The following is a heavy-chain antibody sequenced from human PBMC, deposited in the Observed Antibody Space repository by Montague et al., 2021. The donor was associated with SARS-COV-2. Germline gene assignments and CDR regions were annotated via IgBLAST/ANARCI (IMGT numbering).Heavy chain of an antibody. D-gene: IGHD6-13*01. CDR2: INHSEST. J-gene: IGHJ2*01. V-gene: IGHV4-34*01. Sequence: SETLSLTCAVYGASFSGYYFRLIRYPTGKWLEWIGEINHSESTNYKPSLKSRDTIAVDTSKNQFSLKLSSVTAADTAVYYCARRGRLGYRTIAAAGTYWYFHSWGSVSL. CDR3: ARRGRLGYRTIAAAGTYWYFHS. CDR1: GASFSGYY.